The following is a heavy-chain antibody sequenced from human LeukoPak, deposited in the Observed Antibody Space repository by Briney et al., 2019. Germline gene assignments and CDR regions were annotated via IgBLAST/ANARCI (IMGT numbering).Heavy chain of an antibody. CDR2: ISSSSSYI. CDR1: GFTFSSYS. V-gene: IGHV3-21*01. D-gene: IGHD3-22*01. J-gene: IGHJ4*02. CDR3: AKDSQYDSSGYYGS. Sequence: PGGSLRLSCAASGFTFSSYSMNWVRQAPGKGLEWVSSISSSSSYIYYADSVKGRFTISGDNSKNTLYLQMNSLRAEDTAVYYCAKDSQYDSSGYYGSWGQGTLVTVSS.